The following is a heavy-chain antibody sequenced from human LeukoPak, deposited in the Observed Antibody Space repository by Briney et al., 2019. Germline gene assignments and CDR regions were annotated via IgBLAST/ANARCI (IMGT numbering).Heavy chain of an antibody. CDR1: GFSFSSYG. Sequence: GRSLRLSCAASGFSFSSYGMYWVRQAPGKGLEWLAAISFDGSTKYYEDSVKGRFTISRGNSNNTLYLQMNSLRAEDTAVYYCAKQNPDQYCSGDSCPFDYWGQGTLVTVSS. CDR3: AKQNPDQYCSGDSCPFDY. J-gene: IGHJ4*02. CDR2: ISFDGSTK. D-gene: IGHD2-15*01. V-gene: IGHV3-30*18.